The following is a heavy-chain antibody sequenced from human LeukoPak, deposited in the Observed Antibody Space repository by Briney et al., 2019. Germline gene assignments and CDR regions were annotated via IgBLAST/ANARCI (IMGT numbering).Heavy chain of an antibody. CDR1: GFTFSNYG. CDR3: AKDRGSSWYSAFDI. J-gene: IGHJ3*02. Sequence: GGSLRLSCAASGFTFSNYGMHWVRQAPGKGLEWVSFIRYDGNNKYYADSVKGRFTISRDNSKNTLYLQMNSLRAEDTAVYYCAKDRGSSWYSAFDIWGQGTMVTVSS. CDR2: IRYDGNNK. D-gene: IGHD6-13*01. V-gene: IGHV3-30*02.